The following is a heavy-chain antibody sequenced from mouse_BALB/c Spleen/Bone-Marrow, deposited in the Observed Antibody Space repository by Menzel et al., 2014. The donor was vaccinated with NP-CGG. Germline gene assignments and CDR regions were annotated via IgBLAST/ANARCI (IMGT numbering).Heavy chain of an antibody. CDR3: ASYYGSSYFDY. V-gene: IGHV1-67*01. CDR1: GYTFTDNA. J-gene: IGHJ2*01. CDR2: IRTSSGYT. D-gene: IGHD1-1*01. Sequence: VMLVESGPELVRPGVSVKISCKGSGYTFTDNALPWGKQSNSKSLSGIGLIRTSSGYTNYNQKFKGKATMTVDKSSSTAYMELARLTSEDSAIYYCASYYGSSYFDYWGQGTTLTVSS.